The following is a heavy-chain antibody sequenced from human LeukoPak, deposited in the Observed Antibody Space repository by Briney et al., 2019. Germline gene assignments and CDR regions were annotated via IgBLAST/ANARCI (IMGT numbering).Heavy chain of an antibody. CDR2: IYHSAST. V-gene: IGHV4-38-2*02. Sequence: PSETLSLTCTVSGYSISSGYYWGWIRQPPGKGLEWIGSIYHSASTYYNPSLKSRVTISVDTSKNQFSLKLSSVTAADTALYYCARGTIVVVPAAIENWFDPWGQGTLVTVSS. CDR1: GYSISSGYY. CDR3: ARGTIVVVPAAIENWFDP. D-gene: IGHD2-2*01. J-gene: IGHJ5*02.